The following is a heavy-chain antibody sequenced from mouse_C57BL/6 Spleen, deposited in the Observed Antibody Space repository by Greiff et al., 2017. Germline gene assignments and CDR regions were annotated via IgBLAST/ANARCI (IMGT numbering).Heavy chain of an antibody. D-gene: IGHD2-3*01. V-gene: IGHV1-53*01. Sequence: QVQLQQSGTELVKPGASVKLSCKASGYTFTSYWMHWVKQRPGQGLEWIGNINPSNGGTNYNEKFKSKATLTVDKSSRTAYMLLSSLTSEDSAVYYCARSHGGYYYFDYWGQGTTHPVSS. CDR2: INPSNGGT. J-gene: IGHJ2*01. CDR3: ARSHGGYYYFDY. CDR1: GYTFTSYW.